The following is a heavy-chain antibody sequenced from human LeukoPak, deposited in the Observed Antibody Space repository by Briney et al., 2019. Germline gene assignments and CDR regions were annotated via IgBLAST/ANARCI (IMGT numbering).Heavy chain of an antibody. Sequence: SSVKFSCKASVYTFTAYYIHWVRHAPGQGLEWRGWSDPKSRGTGYAQKFPGRVNLTRETSINPAYMELNFPRSDDPPAHFCATGERGGSWGDELHYWGPGNPVTVSS. V-gene: IGHV1-2*02. CDR2: SDPKSRGT. CDR3: ATGERGGSWGDELHY. J-gene: IGHJ4*02. D-gene: IGHD3-16*01. CDR1: VYTFTAYY.